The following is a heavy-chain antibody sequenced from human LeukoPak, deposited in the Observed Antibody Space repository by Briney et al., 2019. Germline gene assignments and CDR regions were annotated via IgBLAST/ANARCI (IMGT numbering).Heavy chain of an antibody. V-gene: IGHV3-30-3*01. Sequence: QPGRSLRLSCAASGFTFSSYAMHWVRQAPGKGLEWVAVISYDGSNKYYADSVKGRFTISRDNSKNTLYLQMNSLRAEDTAVYYCARDRMTTVTPPLTNWGQGTLVTVSS. D-gene: IGHD4-11*01. J-gene: IGHJ4*02. CDR2: ISYDGSNK. CDR3: ARDRMTTVTPPLTN. CDR1: GFTFSSYA.